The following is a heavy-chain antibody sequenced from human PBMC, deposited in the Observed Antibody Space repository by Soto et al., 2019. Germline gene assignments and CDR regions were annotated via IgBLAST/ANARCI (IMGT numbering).Heavy chain of an antibody. V-gene: IGHV4-59*01. D-gene: IGHD3-3*01. CDR1: GGSISSYY. J-gene: IGHJ5*02. Sequence: SETLSLTCTVSGGSISSYYWSWIRQPPGKGLEWIGYIYYSGSTNYNPSLKSRVTISVDTSKNQFSLKLSSLTAADTAVYYCARDLSHSVIFGVGWFDPWGQGTLVTVSS. CDR2: IYYSGST. CDR3: ARDLSHSVIFGVGWFDP.